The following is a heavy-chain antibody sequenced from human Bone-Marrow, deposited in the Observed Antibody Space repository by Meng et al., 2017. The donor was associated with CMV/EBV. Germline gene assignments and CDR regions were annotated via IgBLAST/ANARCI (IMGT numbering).Heavy chain of an antibody. CDR3: ARGKLLWFGEFPWFDP. J-gene: IGHJ5*02. D-gene: IGHD3-10*01. CDR2: INHSGST. CDR1: CGSFSGYY. Sequence: SCGSFSGYYWSWIRPPPGKGLEWIGEINHSGSTNYHPSLKSRVTISVDTSKNQFSLKLSSVTAADTAVYYCARGKLLWFGEFPWFDPWGQGTLVTVSS. V-gene: IGHV4-34*01.